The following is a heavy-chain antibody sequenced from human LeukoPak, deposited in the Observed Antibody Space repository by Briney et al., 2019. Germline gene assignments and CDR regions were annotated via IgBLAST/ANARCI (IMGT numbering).Heavy chain of an antibody. D-gene: IGHD2-8*01. CDR1: GGSFSGYY. CDR2: INHSGST. Sequence: ASETLSLTCAVYGGSFSGYYWSWIRQPPGKGLEWIGEINHSGSTNYNPSLKSRVTISVDTSKNQFSLKLSSVTAADTAVYYCARGDIVLTTRFDYWGQGTLVTVSS. J-gene: IGHJ4*02. V-gene: IGHV4-34*01. CDR3: ARGDIVLTTRFDY.